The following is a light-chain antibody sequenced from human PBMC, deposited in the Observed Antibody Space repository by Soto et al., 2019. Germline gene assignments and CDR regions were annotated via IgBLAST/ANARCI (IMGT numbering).Light chain of an antibody. CDR3: GSYTSSNTLWV. J-gene: IGLJ3*02. Sequence: QTVLTQPASVSGSPGQSITISCTGTSSDVGDYNYVSWYQHHPGKAPRLIVYYVSNRPSGVSYRFSGSKSGNTASLTISGLQAEDEADYYCGSYTSSNTLWVFGGGNKLTVL. CDR2: YVS. CDR1: SSDVGDYNY. V-gene: IGLV2-14*03.